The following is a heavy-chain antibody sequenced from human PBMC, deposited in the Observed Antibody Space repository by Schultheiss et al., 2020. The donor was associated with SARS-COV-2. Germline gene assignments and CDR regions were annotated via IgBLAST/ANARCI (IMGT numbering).Heavy chain of an antibody. CDR3: AKFYPIFDGYDYVFDY. V-gene: IGHV3-48*01. CDR1: GFTFSSYA. J-gene: IGHJ4*02. D-gene: IGHD5-12*01. CDR2: ISSSSSTI. Sequence: GGSLRLSCAASGFTFSSYAMSWVRQAPGKGLEWVSYISSSSSTIYYADSVKGRFTISRDNAKNSLYLQMNSLRAEDTAVYYCAKFYPIFDGYDYVFDYWGQGTLVTVSS.